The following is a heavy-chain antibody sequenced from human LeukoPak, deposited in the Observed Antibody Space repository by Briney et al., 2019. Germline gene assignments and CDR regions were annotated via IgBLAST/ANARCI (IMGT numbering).Heavy chain of an antibody. Sequence: SETLSLTCTVSGGSISNYYWSWIRQPPGMGLEWIGNIYYSGSTNYNPSLKSRVTISVETSKNQFSLKLSSVTAADTAVYYCARGSSMQGYRGNFDYWGQGTLVTVSS. CDR3: ARGSSMQGYRGNFDY. J-gene: IGHJ4*02. V-gene: IGHV4-59*01. CDR1: GGSISNYY. CDR2: IYYSGST. D-gene: IGHD2/OR15-2a*01.